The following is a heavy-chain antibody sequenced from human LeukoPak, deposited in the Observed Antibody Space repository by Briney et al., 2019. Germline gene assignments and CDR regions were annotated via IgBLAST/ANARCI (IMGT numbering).Heavy chain of an antibody. J-gene: IGHJ6*03. Sequence: SETLSLTCAVYGGSFSGYYWSWIRQPPGKGLEWIGEINHSGSTNYNPSLKSRVTISIDTSKNQFSLKLSSVTAADTAVYYCARRTRGYSYGVPYHFYYYMDVWGKGTTVTISS. D-gene: IGHD5-18*01. CDR1: GGSFSGYY. CDR3: ARRTRGYSYGVPYHFYYYMDV. V-gene: IGHV4-34*01. CDR2: INHSGST.